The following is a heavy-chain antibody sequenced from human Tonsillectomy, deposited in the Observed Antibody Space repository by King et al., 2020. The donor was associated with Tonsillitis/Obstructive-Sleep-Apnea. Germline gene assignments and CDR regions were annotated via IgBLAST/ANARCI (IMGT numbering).Heavy chain of an antibody. CDR3: ARDLYDFWSGYYDWFDP. Sequence: VQLVQSGAAVKKPVALGKVSFKASGYTFTGYSMHWVRQAPGQGLEWMGRINPNSEGTNDAHKFQGRGTMTRDTSISTAYMELSRLRSDETAVYYCARDLYDFWSGYYDWFDPWGQGTLVTVSS. CDR1: GYTFTGYS. D-gene: IGHD3-3*01. J-gene: IGHJ5*02. V-gene: IGHV1-2*06. CDR2: INPNSEGT.